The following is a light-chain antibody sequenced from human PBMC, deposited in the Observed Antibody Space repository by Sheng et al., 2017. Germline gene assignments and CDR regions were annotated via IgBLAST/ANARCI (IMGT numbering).Light chain of an antibody. CDR3: QQFDSYPFT. J-gene: IGKJ3*01. Sequence: DIQLTQSPSFLSASVGDGVTITCRASQGISSSLAWYQQKPGKAPKLLIYRASTLQSGVTSRFSGSGSGTEFTLTISSLQPEDFATYYCQQFDSYPFTFGPGTTVDIK. CDR2: RAS. CDR1: QGISSS. V-gene: IGKV1-9*01.